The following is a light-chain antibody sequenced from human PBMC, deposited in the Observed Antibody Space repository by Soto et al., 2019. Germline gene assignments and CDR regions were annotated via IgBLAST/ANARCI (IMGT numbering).Light chain of an antibody. Sequence: QSALTQPRSVSGSPGQSDTISYTGTSNDVGLYDYLSWYQQHPGKAPKLIISDVSKRPSGVPGRFSGSKSGNAAFLTISGLQAEDEAEYYCCSYAGTYTYVFGSGTKVTVL. CDR2: DVS. CDR1: SNDVGLYDY. CDR3: CSYAGTYTYV. V-gene: IGLV2-11*01. J-gene: IGLJ1*01.